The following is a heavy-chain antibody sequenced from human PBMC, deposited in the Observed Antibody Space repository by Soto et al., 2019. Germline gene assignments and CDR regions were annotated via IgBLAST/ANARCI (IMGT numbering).Heavy chain of an antibody. Sequence: VGSLRLSCSASGFSFSSYTMNWVSQAPGKGLQWVSSITNRGTHTYSADSVKGRFTISRDNDKNSLYLQMNNLRAEDTAIYFCARAHEVAWFDSWGLGTLVTV. J-gene: IGHJ5*01. D-gene: IGHD2-15*01. CDR2: ITNRGTHT. CDR1: GFSFSSYT. V-gene: IGHV3-21*01. CDR3: ARAHEVAWFDS.